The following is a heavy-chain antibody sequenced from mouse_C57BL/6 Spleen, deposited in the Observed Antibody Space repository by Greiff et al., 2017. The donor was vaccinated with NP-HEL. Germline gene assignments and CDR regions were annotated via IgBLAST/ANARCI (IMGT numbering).Heavy chain of an antibody. CDR3: ARRGYDGGYFDV. J-gene: IGHJ1*03. D-gene: IGHD2-2*01. V-gene: IGHV5-2*03. CDR1: EYEFPSHD. Sequence: EEKVVESGGGLVQPGESLKLSCESNEYEFPSHDMSWVRKTPEKRLELVAAINSDGGSTYYPDTMERRFIISRDNTKKTLYLQMSSLRSEDTALYYCARRGYDGGYFDVWGTGTTVTVSS. CDR2: INSDGGST.